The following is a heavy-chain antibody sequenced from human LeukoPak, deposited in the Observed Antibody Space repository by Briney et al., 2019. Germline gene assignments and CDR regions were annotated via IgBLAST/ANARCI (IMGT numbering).Heavy chain of an antibody. CDR2: IYHSGST. CDR3: ASRVLLWFGELLLPNWFDP. J-gene: IGHJ5*02. Sequence: PSETLSLTCAVSGYSISSGYYWGWIRQPSGKGLEWIGSIYHSGSTYYNPSLKSRVTISVDTSKNQFSLKLSSVTAADTAVYYCASRVLLWFGELLLPNWFDPWGQGTLVTVSS. V-gene: IGHV4-38-2*01. D-gene: IGHD3-10*01. CDR1: GYSISSGYY.